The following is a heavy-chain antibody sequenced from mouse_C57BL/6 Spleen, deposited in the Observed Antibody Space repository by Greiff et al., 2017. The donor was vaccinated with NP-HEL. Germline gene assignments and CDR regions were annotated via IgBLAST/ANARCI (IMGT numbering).Heavy chain of an antibody. CDR1: GYSITSGYY. D-gene: IGHD2-4*01. V-gene: IGHV3-6*01. J-gene: IGHJ2*01. Sequence: EVKLMESGPGLVKPSQSLSLTCSVTGYSITSGYYWNWIRQFPGNKLEWMGYISYDGSNNYNPSLKNRISITRDTSKNQFFLKLNSVTTEDTATYYCARVDYDVGDYWGQGTTLTVSS. CDR2: ISYDGSN. CDR3: ARVDYDVGDY.